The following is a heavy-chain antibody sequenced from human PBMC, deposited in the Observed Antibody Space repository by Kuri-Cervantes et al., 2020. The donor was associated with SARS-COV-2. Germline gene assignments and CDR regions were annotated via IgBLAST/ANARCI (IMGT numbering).Heavy chain of an antibody. D-gene: IGHD5-24*01. CDR2: ISGTGFNT. CDR3: ARDGYNFIPFDY. CDR1: GFTFSSYW. V-gene: IGHV3-23*01. Sequence: GESLKISCAASGFTFSSYWMGWVRQAPGKGLEWVSFISGTGFNTDYAASVKGRFTVSRDNSKNTLYLQMNSLRSEDTARYYCARDGYNFIPFDYWGQGILVTVSS. J-gene: IGHJ4*02.